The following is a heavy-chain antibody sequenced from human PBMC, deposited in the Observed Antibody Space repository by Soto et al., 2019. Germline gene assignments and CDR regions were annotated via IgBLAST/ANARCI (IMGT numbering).Heavy chain of an antibody. Sequence: SETLSLTCTVSVGSVISGDYFWSWLRQSPGKRLEWIAYISYSGSTNYNPSLKSRATISVDTSKSQVSLTLTSMTAADAALYYCARSPNYYYYGFDVWGQGTAVTVSS. CDR3: ARSPNYYYYGFDV. CDR2: ISYSGST. J-gene: IGHJ6*02. V-gene: IGHV4-61*08. CDR1: VGSVISGDYF. D-gene: IGHD3-10*01.